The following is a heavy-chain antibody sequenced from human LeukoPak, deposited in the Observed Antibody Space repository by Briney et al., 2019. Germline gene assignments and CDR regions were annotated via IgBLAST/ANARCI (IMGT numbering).Heavy chain of an antibody. CDR1: GFTFSSYV. V-gene: IGHV3-23*01. D-gene: IGHD3-22*01. J-gene: IGHJ4*02. CDR2: ISGSGGGT. Sequence: GGSLRLSCAASGFTFSSYVMNWVRQAPGKGLEWVSSISGSGGGTYYADSVKGRFTISRDNSKNTLYLQMYSLRAEDTALYYCAKSDTSGYWYWGQGTLVTVSS. CDR3: AKSDTSGYWY.